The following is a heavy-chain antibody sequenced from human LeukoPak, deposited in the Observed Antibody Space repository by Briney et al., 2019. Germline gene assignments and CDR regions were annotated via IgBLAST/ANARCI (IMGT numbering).Heavy chain of an antibody. J-gene: IGHJ4*02. CDR1: GFTFSTYW. CDR3: AKDNPRGYFDY. V-gene: IGHV3-23*01. Sequence: GGSLRLSCAASGFTFSTYWMSWVRQAPGKGLEWVSAISGSGGSTYYADSVKGRFTISRDDSKNTLYLQMNSLRAEDTAVYYCAKDNPRGYFDYWGQGTLVTVSS. CDR2: ISGSGGST. D-gene: IGHD1-14*01.